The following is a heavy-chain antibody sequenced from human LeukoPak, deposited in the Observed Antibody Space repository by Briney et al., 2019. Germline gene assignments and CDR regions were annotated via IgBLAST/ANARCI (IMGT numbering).Heavy chain of an antibody. D-gene: IGHD2-8*01. V-gene: IGHV3-23*01. J-gene: IGHJ3*02. CDR3: AKPKGVFSISDAFDI. CDR2: ISGSGGST. CDR1: GFTFSSYA. Sequence: GGSLRLSCAASGFTFSSYAMSWVRQAPGKGLEWVSAISGSGGSTYYADSVKGRFTISRDNSNNTLYLQTNSLRAEDTAVYYCAKPKGVFSISDAFDIWGQGTMVTVSS.